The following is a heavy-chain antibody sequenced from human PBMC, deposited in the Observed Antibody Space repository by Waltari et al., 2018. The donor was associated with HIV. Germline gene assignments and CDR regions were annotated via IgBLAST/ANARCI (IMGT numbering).Heavy chain of an antibody. CDR2: LYSTGNT. CDR1: GGSVFSSVSY. CDR3: ARLDCSGGTCSPFDP. J-gene: IGHJ5*02. V-gene: IGHV4-39*01. Sequence: QLQLQESGPGLVQPSETLSLTCTVSGGSVFSSVSYWGWIRQPPGRGLEWIGTLYSTGNTYYNPSLQSRVTISVGVSKNQFSLKLGSVSASDTAVYYCARLDCSGGTCSPFDPWGQGTLVTVSS. D-gene: IGHD2-15*01.